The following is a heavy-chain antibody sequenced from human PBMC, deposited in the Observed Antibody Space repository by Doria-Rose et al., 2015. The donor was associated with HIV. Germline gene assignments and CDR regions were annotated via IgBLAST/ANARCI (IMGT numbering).Heavy chain of an antibody. V-gene: IGHV2-26*01. D-gene: IGHD6-13*01. Sequence: QVQLVQSGPVLVKPTETPTLTCTVFGVSLSSPGMGVSWIRQPPGKALEWLANIFSDDERSYKTSLKSRLTISRGTSKSQVVLTMTDMDPVDTATYYCARIKSSRWYHKYYFDFWGQGTLVIVSA. CDR3: ARIKSSRWYHKYYFDF. J-gene: IGHJ4*02. CDR1: GVSLSSPGMG. CDR2: IFSDDER.